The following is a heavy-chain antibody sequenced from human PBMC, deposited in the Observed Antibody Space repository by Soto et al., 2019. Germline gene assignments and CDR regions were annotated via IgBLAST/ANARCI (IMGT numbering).Heavy chain of an antibody. V-gene: IGHV3-30-3*01. Sequence: GGSLRLSCAASGFTFSSYAMHWVRQATGKGLEWVAVISYDGHNKYYADSVKGRFTIYRDNSKNTLYLQMNSLTAEDTAVYYCARDSKNHYDSSSYHRYYFDYWGQGTLVTVSS. CDR2: ISYDGHNK. CDR1: GFTFSSYA. CDR3: ARDSKNHYDSSSYHRYYFDY. D-gene: IGHD3-22*01. J-gene: IGHJ4*02.